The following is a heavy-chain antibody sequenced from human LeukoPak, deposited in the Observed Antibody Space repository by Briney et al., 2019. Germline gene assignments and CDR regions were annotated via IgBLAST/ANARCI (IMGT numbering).Heavy chain of an antibody. J-gene: IGHJ4*02. CDR1: GYTFTSYG. CDR3: ARGSGYDFWSGYYLEDY. Sequence: GASVKVSCKASGYTFTSYGISWVRQAPGQGLEWMGWISAYNGNTNYAQKLQGRVTMTRDTSISTAYMELSRLRSDDTAVYYCARGSGYDFWSGYYLEDYWGQGTLVTVSS. D-gene: IGHD3-3*01. CDR2: ISAYNGNT. V-gene: IGHV1-18*01.